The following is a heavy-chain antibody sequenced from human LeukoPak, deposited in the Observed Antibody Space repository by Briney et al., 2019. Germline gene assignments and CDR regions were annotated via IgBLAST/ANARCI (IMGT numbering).Heavy chain of an antibody. Sequence: ASVKVSCKASGYTFTVYYIHWVRQAPGQGLEWMGRINPDSGDANSAQKFQGRVIMTRDTSISTAYMELRRLRSDDTATYYCAKDHGFIGSNWFDPWGQGTLVTVSS. V-gene: IGHV1-2*06. CDR3: AKDHGFIGSNWFDP. D-gene: IGHD3-10*01. CDR2: INPDSGDA. CDR1: GYTFTVYY. J-gene: IGHJ5*02.